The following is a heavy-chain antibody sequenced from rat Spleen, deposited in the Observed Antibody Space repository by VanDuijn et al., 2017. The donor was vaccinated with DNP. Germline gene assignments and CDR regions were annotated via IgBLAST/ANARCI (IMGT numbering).Heavy chain of an antibody. CDR3: ARYNSGWFAY. CDR2: VDYEGSST. V-gene: IGHV5-22*01. Sequence: EVQLVESGGGLVQPGRSLKLSCAASGFTFSDYYMAWVRQAPKTGLEWVASVDYEGSSTYYGDSVKGRFTISRGNAKSTLYLQMNSLSSEDMATYYCARYNSGWFAYWGQGTLVTVSS. CDR1: GFTFSDYY. D-gene: IGHD4-3*01. J-gene: IGHJ3*01.